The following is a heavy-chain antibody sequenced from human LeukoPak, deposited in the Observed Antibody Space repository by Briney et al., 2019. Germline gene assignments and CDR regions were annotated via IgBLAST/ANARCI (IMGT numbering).Heavy chain of an antibody. CDR2: VRASGVGT. CDR3: ARDGEDYYGFGY. V-gene: IGHV3-23*01. J-gene: IGHJ4*02. D-gene: IGHD3-10*01. Sequence: GGSLRLSCAASGFTFSDHVMSWVRQAPGKGLEWVSSVRASGVGTHYADSVKGRFTISRDNSKNTLYLQMNSLRAEDTAVYYCARDGEDYYGFGYWGQGTLVTVSS. CDR1: GFTFSDHV.